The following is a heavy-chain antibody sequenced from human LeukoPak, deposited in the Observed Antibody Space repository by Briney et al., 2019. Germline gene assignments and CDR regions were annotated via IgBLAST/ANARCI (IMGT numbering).Heavy chain of an antibody. CDR3: ARDSVPSDYDILTGYYNVEWFDP. D-gene: IGHD3-9*01. CDR2: INPNSGGT. Sequence: SSVNVSCKASGYTFTGYYMHWVRQAPGQGLEWMGWINPNSGGTNYAQKFQGRVTMTRDTSISTAYMELSRLRSDDTAVYYCARDSVPSDYDILTGYYNVEWFDPWGQGSLVTVSS. V-gene: IGHV1-2*02. CDR1: GYTFTGYY. J-gene: IGHJ5*02.